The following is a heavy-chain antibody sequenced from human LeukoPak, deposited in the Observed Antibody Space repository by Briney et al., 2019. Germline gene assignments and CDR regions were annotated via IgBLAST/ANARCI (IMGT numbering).Heavy chain of an antibody. CDR2: FDPEDGEA. D-gene: IGHD5-18*01. CDR1: GYTLTELS. V-gene: IGHV1-24*01. J-gene: IGHJ3*02. CDR3: ATYTAMAHDAFDI. Sequence: ASVKVSRKVSGYTLTELSMHWVRQAPGKGLEWMGGFDPEDGEAIYAQKFQGRVTMTEDTSTDTAYMELSSLRSEDTAVYYCATYTAMAHDAFDIWGQGTMVTVSS.